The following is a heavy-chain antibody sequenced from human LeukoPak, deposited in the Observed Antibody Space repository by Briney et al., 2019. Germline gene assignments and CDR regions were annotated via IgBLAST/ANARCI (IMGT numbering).Heavy chain of an antibody. D-gene: IGHD1-26*01. CDR2: IWYDGSNK. CDR1: GFTFSSYG. V-gene: IGHV3-33*06. J-gene: IGHJ4*02. Sequence: PGGSLRLSCAASGFTFSSYGMHWVRQAPGKGLEWVAVIWYDGSNKYYADSVKGRSTISRDNSKNTLYLQMNSLRAEDTAVYYCAKAGEEWELLDYWGQGTLVTVSS. CDR3: AKAGEEWELLDY.